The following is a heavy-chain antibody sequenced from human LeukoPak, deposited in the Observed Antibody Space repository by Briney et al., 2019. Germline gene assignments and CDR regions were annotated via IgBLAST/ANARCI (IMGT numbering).Heavy chain of an antibody. CDR2: IKSQTDGGTT. V-gene: IGHV3-15*01. D-gene: IGHD3-16*02. CDR3: TIDYDYAWGSFRLAY. J-gene: IGHJ4*02. CDR1: GFPFKNDW. Sequence: GGSLRLSSMASGFPFKNDWMTWVRQPSGKGLGWIGRIKSQTDGGTTDYAAPLKGRFTISRDDSKNTLYLQMDSLETEDTGVYYCTIDYDYAWGSFRLAYWGQGALVTVSS.